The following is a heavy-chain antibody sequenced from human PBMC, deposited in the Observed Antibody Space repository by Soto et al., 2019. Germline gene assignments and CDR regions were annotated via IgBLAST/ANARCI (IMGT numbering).Heavy chain of an antibody. CDR1: GVTVNIYV. V-gene: IGHV3-30*18. CDR2: ISFDGSKK. CDR3: AKTSRRSVYYSYFDY. J-gene: IGHJ4*02. Sequence: QVQLVESGGGVVQSGRSLRLSCATSGVTVNIYVMHWVRQAPGKGLEWVAVISFDGSKKFYADSVKGRFTIARDNSKNTLYLQMNRMRAEDPAVYYCAKTSRRSVYYSYFDYWGQGTLVTVSS. D-gene: IGHD3-3*01.